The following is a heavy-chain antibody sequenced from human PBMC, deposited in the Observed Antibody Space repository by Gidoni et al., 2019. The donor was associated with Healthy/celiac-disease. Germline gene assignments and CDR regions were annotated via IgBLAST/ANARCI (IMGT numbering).Heavy chain of an antibody. Sequence: QVQLVESGGGVVQPGRSLRLSCAASGFTFSSYGLHWVRQAPGKGLEWVAFIRYDGSNKYYADSVKGRFTISRDNSKNTLYLQMNSLRAEDTAVYYCAKDQFRGATSHYYYGMDVWGQGTTVTVSS. J-gene: IGHJ6*02. D-gene: IGHD1-26*01. CDR2: IRYDGSNK. CDR3: AKDQFRGATSHYYYGMDV. CDR1: GFTFSSYG. V-gene: IGHV3-30*02.